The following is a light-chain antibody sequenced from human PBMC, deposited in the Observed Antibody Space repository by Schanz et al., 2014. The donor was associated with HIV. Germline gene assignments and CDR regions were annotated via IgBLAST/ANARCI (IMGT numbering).Light chain of an antibody. V-gene: IGLV1-47*02. Sequence: QSALTQPASVSGTPGQSITISCTGSSSDVGGYNYVSWYQQLPGTAPKLLIYSNNQRPSGVPDRFSGSKSGTSASLAISGLQSEDEADYYCAAWDDGLGGHFVFGAGTKLTVL. CDR2: SNN. CDR3: AAWDDGLGGHFV. J-gene: IGLJ1*01. CDR1: SSDVGGYNY.